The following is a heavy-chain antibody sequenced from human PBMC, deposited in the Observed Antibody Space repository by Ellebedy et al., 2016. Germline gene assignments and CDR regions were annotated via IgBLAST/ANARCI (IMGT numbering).Heavy chain of an antibody. V-gene: IGHV3-21*01. CDR3: AREGLPPDIVVVAAARQYYFDY. J-gene: IGHJ4*02. CDR1: GFTFSSYW. Sequence: GGSLRLSXAASGFTFSSYWMHWVRQAPGKGLEWVSSISSSSSYIYYADSVRGRFTISRDNAKNSLYLQMNSLRAEDTAVYYCAREGLPPDIVVVAAARQYYFDYWGQGTLVTVSS. D-gene: IGHD2-2*01. CDR2: ISSSSSYI.